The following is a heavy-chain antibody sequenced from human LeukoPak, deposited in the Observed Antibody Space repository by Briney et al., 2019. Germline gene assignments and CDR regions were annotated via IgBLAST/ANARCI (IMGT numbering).Heavy chain of an antibody. V-gene: IGHV3-30*04. D-gene: IGHD3-22*01. CDR2: ISYDGSNK. J-gene: IGHJ4*02. CDR1: GFTFSSYA. Sequence: GGSLRLSCAASGFTFSSYAMHWVRQAPGKGLEWVAVISYDGSNKYYADSVKGRFTISRDNSKNTLYLQMNSLRAEDTAVYYCAKVDHYYDSSGYYYFDYWGQGTLVTVSS. CDR3: AKVDHYYDSSGYYYFDY.